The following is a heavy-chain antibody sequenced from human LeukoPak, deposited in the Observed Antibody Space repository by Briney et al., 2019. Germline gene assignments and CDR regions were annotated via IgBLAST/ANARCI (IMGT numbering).Heavy chain of an antibody. D-gene: IGHD3-10*01. V-gene: IGHV1-2*02. CDR2: INPNSGGT. J-gene: IGHJ5*02. CDR1: GYTFTGYY. CDR3: ARGEPKLLWFGDQAP. Sequence: ASVKVSCKASGYTFTGYYMHWVRQAPGQGLEWMGWINPNSGGTNYAQKFQGRVTMTRDTPISTAYMELSRLRSDDTAVYYCARGEPKLLWFGDQAPWGQGTLVTVSS.